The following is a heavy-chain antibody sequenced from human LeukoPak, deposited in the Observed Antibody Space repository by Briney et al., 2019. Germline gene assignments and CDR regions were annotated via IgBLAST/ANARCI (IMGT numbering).Heavy chain of an antibody. V-gene: IGHV4-34*01. CDR1: GGSFRGCY. Sequence: SETLSLTCAFYGGSFRGCYCSCIRHPPGNGLEWIGEINHSGSTNYNPSLKSRVTISADTSKNHFSLKLSSLTAADTAVYYCARERMVRGPFDYWGQGTVVTVSS. CDR3: ARERMVRGPFDY. D-gene: IGHD3-10*01. J-gene: IGHJ4*02. CDR2: INHSGST.